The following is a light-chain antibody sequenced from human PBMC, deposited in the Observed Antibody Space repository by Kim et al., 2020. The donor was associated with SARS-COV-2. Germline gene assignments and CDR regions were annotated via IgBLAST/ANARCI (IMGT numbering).Light chain of an antibody. V-gene: IGLV1-51*01. CDR1: SSSISSNY. CDR3: ATWDGSLSSWV. CDR2: DNS. Sequence: GQKVTISCSGSSSSISSNYVSWYQHLRGTAPKLLIYDNSKRPSGSPARFSGSKSGTSATLGITGLQTADEADYYGATWDGSLSSWVFGGGTKLTVL. J-gene: IGLJ3*02.